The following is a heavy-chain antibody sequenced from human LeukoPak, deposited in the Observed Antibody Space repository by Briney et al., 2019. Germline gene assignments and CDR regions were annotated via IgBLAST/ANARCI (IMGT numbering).Heavy chain of an antibody. CDR1: GLTFSSRS. Sequence: GGSLRLSCAASGLTFSSRSMNWVRQAPGKGLEWVSSIGIITNYIYYADSVQGRFTISKDSANNSVYLQMNSLRVDDTAVYYCAKDPYSSGRLFQFYFDYWGQGSLVTVSS. CDR3: AKDPYSSGRLFQFYFDY. D-gene: IGHD6-19*01. J-gene: IGHJ4*02. V-gene: IGHV3-21*04. CDR2: IGIITNYI.